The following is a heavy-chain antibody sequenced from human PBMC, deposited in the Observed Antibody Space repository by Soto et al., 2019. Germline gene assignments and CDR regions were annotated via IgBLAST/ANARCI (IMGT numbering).Heavy chain of an antibody. CDR3: ASPGARNYFYMDV. J-gene: IGHJ6*03. CDR1: GFTFSRYW. Sequence: PGGSLKLSCAASGFTFSRYWMHWVRQAPGSGLVWVSRINRDGSSTSNAENVKGRYTISRDNAKNTLYLQMNSLRADDTAVYYCASPGARNYFYMDVWGKGT. V-gene: IGHV3-74*01. CDR2: INRDGSST.